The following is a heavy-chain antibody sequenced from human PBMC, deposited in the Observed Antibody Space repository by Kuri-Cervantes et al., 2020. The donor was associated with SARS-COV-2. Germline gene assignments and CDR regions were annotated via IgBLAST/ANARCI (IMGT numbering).Heavy chain of an antibody. D-gene: IGHD3-9*01. CDR3: AREPSDYDILTGPRWPYYMDV. CDR2: IIPIFGTA. Sequence: SVKVSCKASGGTFSSYAISWVRQAPGQGLEWMGGIIPIFGTANYAQKFQGRVTITADESTSTAYMELSSLRSEDTAVYCCAREPSDYDILTGPRWPYYMDVWGKGTTVTVSS. CDR1: GGTFSSYA. J-gene: IGHJ6*03. V-gene: IGHV1-69*13.